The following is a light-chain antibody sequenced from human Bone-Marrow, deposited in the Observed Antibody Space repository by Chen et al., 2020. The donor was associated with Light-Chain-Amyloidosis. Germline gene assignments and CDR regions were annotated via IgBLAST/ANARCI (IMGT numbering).Light chain of an antibody. CDR3: SSYTSTNPLV. CDR1: SSDVGGANH. CDR2: EVI. V-gene: IGLV2-14*01. J-gene: IGLJ1*01. Sequence: QSALTQPASVSGSPGQSITISCTGTSSDVGGANHVSWYQQHPDKAPKLMIYEVINRPSWVPARFSGSKSDNTASLTISGLQTEDEADYFCSSYTSTNPLVFGSGTRVTVL.